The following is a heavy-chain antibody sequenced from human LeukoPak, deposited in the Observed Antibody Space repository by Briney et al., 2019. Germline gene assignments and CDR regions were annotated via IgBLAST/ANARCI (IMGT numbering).Heavy chain of an antibody. CDR3: AKDLANYYDSSGSGY. Sequence: GGSLRLSCAASGFTFSSYGMHWVRQAPGKGLEWVAFIRYDGSNKYYADSVKGRFTISRDNSKNTLYLQMNSPRAEDTAVYYCAKDLANYYDSSGSGYWGQGTLVTVSS. V-gene: IGHV3-30*02. CDR1: GFTFSSYG. CDR2: IRYDGSNK. J-gene: IGHJ4*02. D-gene: IGHD3-22*01.